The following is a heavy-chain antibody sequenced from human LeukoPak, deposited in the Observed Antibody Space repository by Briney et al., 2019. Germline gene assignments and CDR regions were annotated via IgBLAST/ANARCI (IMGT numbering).Heavy chain of an antibody. CDR1: GYTFTSYD. CDR2: MNPNSGNT. V-gene: IGHV1-8*01. D-gene: IGHD3-22*01. J-gene: IGHJ4*02. Sequence: ASVKVSCKASGYTFTSYDINWVRQATGQGLEWMGWMNPNSGNTGYAQKFQGRVTITRDTSASTAYMELSSLRSEDTAVYYCARDHYYDSSGYYPAFDYWGQGTLVTVSS. CDR3: ARDHYYDSSGYYPAFDY.